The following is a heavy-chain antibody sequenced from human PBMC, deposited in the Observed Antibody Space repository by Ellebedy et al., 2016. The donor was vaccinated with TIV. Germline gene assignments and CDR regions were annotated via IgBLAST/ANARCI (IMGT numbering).Heavy chain of an antibody. V-gene: IGHV3-74*01. CDR3: ARDSGSYPFDY. J-gene: IGHJ4*02. D-gene: IGHD1-26*01. CDR1: GFTFSHHW. Sequence: GGSLRLSXAASGFTFSHHWMHWVRQAPGKGLEWVSRVNGPGSETGHADSVKGRFTTSRDNAKDTLYLQLNSLRTEDTAVYYCARDSGSYPFDYWGQGTLVTASS. CDR2: VNGPGSET.